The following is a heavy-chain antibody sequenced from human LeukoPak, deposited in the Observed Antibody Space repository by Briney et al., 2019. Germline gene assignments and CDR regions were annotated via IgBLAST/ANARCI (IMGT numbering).Heavy chain of an antibody. CDR1: GGSISSSSYY. V-gene: IGHV4-39*07. D-gene: IGHD3-10*01. CDR2: IYYSGST. Sequence: PSETLSLTCTVSGGSISSSSYYWGWIRQPPGKGLEWIGSIYYSGSTYYNPSLKSRVTISVDTSKNQFSLKLSSVTAADTAVYYCARGRLYGSGSHDAFDIWGQGTMVTVSS. CDR3: ARGRLYGSGSHDAFDI. J-gene: IGHJ3*02.